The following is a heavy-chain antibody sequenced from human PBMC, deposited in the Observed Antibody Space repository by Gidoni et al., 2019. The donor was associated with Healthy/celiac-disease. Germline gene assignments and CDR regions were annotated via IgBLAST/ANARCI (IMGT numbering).Heavy chain of an antibody. CDR3: AKSGGVTGTLTH. CDR2: ISYDGSNK. V-gene: IGHV3-30*18. Sequence: QVQLVESGGGVVQPGRSLRLSCAASGFTFSSYGMHWVRQAPGKGLEWVAVISYDGSNKYYADSVKGRLTISRDNSKNTLYLQMNSLRAEDTAVYYCAKSGGVTGTLTHWGQGTLVTVSS. D-gene: IGHD1-20*01. CDR1: GFTFSSYG. J-gene: IGHJ4*02.